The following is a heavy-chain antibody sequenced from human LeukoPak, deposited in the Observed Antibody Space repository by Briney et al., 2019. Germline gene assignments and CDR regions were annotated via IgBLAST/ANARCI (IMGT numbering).Heavy chain of an antibody. Sequence: SETLSLTCAVYGGSFIGYYWSWIRQPPGKGLEWIGEINHSGSTNFNPSLKSRVTISVDTSKHQFSLKLSSVTAADTAVYYCARGGSSPSGLGLNWFDPWGQGTLVTVSS. CDR3: ARGGSSPSGLGLNWFDP. D-gene: IGHD6-6*01. V-gene: IGHV4-34*01. J-gene: IGHJ5*02. CDR2: INHSGST. CDR1: GGSFIGYY.